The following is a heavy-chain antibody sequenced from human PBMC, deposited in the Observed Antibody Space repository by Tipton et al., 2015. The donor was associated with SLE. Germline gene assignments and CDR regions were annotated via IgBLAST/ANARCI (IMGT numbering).Heavy chain of an antibody. CDR3: ARQGGQWLDFDY. CDR1: GGSISSYY. D-gene: IGHD6-19*01. V-gene: IGHV4-59*08. J-gene: IGHJ4*02. Sequence: TLSLTCTVSGGSISSYYWSWIRQPPGKGLEWIGHISYSGSTNYKPSLKSRVTISVDTFKNQFSLKLSSVTAADTATYYCARQGGQWLDFDYWGQGTLVTVSS. CDR2: ISYSGST.